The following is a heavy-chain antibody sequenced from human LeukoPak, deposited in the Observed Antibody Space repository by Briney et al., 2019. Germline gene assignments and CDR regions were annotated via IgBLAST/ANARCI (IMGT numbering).Heavy chain of an antibody. D-gene: IGHD2-2*01. Sequence: PGRSLRLSCAASGFTFSSYAMHWVRQAPGKGLEWVAVISYDGSNKYYADSVKGRFTISRDDSQYTLSLQMNSLRAEDTAVYYCARDYPALGYCTSSTCSFFDYWGQGILVTVSS. CDR2: ISYDGSNK. J-gene: IGHJ4*02. V-gene: IGHV3-30-3*01. CDR3: ARDYPALGYCTSSTCSFFDY. CDR1: GFTFSSYA.